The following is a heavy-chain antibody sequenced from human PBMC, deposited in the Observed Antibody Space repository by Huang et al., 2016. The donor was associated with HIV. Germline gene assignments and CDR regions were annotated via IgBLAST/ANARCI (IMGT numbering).Heavy chain of an antibody. CDR3: ARDHHDFWRGYRRMYFFDH. J-gene: IGHJ4*02. CDR2: IDYSGST. Sequence: QVQLQESGPGLVKPSETLSLTCTVSGGSISTHYWSWIRQPPGKGREVIGSIDYSGSTNYRPSLKSRVTILLDTSKNQFSLRVNSVTAADTAMYYCARDHHDFWRGYRRMYFFDHWGQGTLVTVSS. D-gene: IGHD3-3*01. CDR1: GGSISTHY. V-gene: IGHV4-59*11.